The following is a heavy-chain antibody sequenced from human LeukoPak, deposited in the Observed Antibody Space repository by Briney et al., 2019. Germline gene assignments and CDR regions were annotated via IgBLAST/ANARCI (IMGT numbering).Heavy chain of an antibody. CDR2: ISVNGGT. V-gene: IGHV3-23*01. J-gene: IGHJ4*02. Sequence: GGSLRLSCAASGFTFNSFVMSWVRQAPGKGLEWVSSISVNGGTYYADSVKGRFTISRDNSKNALHLQMSSLRADDTAVYYCAKVLPPRGGRSGWYETNDYWGQGTLVTVSS. D-gene: IGHD6-19*01. CDR1: GFTFNSFV. CDR3: AKVLPPRGGRSGWYETNDY.